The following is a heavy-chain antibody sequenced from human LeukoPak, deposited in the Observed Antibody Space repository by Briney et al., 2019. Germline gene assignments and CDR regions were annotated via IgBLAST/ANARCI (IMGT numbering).Heavy chain of an antibody. V-gene: IGHV1-18*01. CDR2: ISAYNGNT. J-gene: IGHJ4*02. CDR1: GYTFTSYG. Sequence: ATVKVSCKASGYTFTSYGISWVRPAPGQVLEWMGWISAYNGNTNYAQKLQGRVTMTTDTSTSTAYMELRSLRSDDTAMYYCARVQRLLDVFDYWGQGTLVTVS. D-gene: IGHD3-22*01. CDR3: ARVQRLLDVFDY.